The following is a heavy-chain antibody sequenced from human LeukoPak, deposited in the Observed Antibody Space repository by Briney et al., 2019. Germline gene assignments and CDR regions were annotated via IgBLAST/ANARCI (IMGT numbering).Heavy chain of an antibody. CDR2: INAYNGNT. CDR1: GYTFTGYY. V-gene: IGHV1-2*02. Sequence: GASVKVSCKASGYTFTGYYMHWVRQAPGQGLEWMGWINAYNGNTNYAQKFQDRVTMTRDTSTSTAYMELRGLTSDDTAVYYCAREAGYSSGWFDYYYMDVWGTGTTVTIAS. D-gene: IGHD6-13*01. J-gene: IGHJ6*03. CDR3: AREAGYSSGWFDYYYMDV.